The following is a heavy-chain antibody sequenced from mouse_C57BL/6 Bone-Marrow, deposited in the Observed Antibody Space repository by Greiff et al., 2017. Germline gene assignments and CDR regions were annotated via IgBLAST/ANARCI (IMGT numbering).Heavy chain of an antibody. CDR3: ARERRYYYGSSYRGDYFDY. CDR1: GFTFSSYG. Sequence: DVQLQESGGDLVKPGGSLKLSCAASGFTFSSYGMSWVRQTPDKRLEWVATISSGGSYTYYPDSVKGRFTISRDNAKNTLYLQMSSLKSEDTAMYYCARERRYYYGSSYRGDYFDYWGQGTTLTVSS. J-gene: IGHJ2*01. V-gene: IGHV5-6*01. D-gene: IGHD1-1*01. CDR2: ISSGGSYT.